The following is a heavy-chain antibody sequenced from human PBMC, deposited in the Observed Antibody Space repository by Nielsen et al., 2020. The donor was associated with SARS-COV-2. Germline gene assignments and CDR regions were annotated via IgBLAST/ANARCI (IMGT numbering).Heavy chain of an antibody. D-gene: IGHD6-13*01. Sequence: VRQAPGKGLVGVSRINSDGSSTSYADSVKGRFTISRDNAKNTLYLQMNSLRAEDTAVYYCARDEAGSSSSVYYYYMDVWGKGTTVTVSS. CDR3: ARDEAGSSSSVYYYYMDV. CDR2: INSDGSST. V-gene: IGHV3-74*01. J-gene: IGHJ6*03.